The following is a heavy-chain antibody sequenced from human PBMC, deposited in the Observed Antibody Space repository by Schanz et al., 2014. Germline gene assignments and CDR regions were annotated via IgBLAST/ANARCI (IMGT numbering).Heavy chain of an antibody. J-gene: IGHJ5*02. V-gene: IGHV1-46*01. CDR1: GYTFTSDS. D-gene: IGHD2-2*01. CDR2: INPSGGST. Sequence: QVQLVQSGAEVKKPGASVKVSCKASGYTFTSDSMHWVRQAPGQGLEWMGMINPSGGSTTYAQKCQGRVTMTRDTSTSTVYMELSSLRSEDTAVYYCARDRRRYCSTASCLHDNWFDPWGQGTLVTVSS. CDR3: ARDRRRYCSTASCLHDNWFDP.